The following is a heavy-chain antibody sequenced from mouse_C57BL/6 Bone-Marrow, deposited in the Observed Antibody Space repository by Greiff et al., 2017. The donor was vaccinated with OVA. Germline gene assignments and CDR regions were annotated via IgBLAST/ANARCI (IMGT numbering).Heavy chain of an antibody. Sequence: DVKLQESGGGLVKPGGSLKLSCAASGFTFSDYGMHWVRQAPEKGLEWVAYISSGSSTIYYADTVTGRFTISRDNAKNTLFLQMTSLRSEDTAMYYCARNGNHDYWGQGTTLTVSS. V-gene: IGHV5-17*01. CDR2: ISSGSSTI. D-gene: IGHD2-1*01. CDR3: ARNGNHDY. J-gene: IGHJ2*01. CDR1: GFTFSDYG.